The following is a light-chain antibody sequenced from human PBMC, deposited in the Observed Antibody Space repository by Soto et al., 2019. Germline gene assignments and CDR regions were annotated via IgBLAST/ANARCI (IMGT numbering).Light chain of an antibody. CDR1: SSNIGGNS. V-gene: IGLV1-51*01. J-gene: IGLJ1*01. Sequence: QSVMTQPPSVSAAPGQKVTISCSGSSSNIGGNSVSWYQQLPGTAPKLLIYDDNKLPSGIPDGFSGSKSGTSATLGITGFQTGDEADYYCGSWDSSLSAYVFGTGTKLTVL. CDR3: GSWDSSLSAYV. CDR2: DDN.